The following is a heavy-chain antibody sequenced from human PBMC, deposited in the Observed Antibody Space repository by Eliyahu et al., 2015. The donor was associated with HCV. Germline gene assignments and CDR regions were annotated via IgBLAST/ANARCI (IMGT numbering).Heavy chain of an antibody. V-gene: IGHV5-51*01. Sequence: EVQLVQSGAEVKKPGQSLKISCKGSGYKFTSHWIAWVRQMPGKGLEYMGIIYPGDSDTRYNPSFQGQVTITADKSINTAYLQWTSLKASDTAMYYCARLEDTDHYCDPWGQGTLVTVSS. CDR3: ARLEDTDHYCDP. CDR2: IYPGDSDT. J-gene: IGHJ5*02. CDR1: GYKFTSHW. D-gene: IGHD3-10*01.